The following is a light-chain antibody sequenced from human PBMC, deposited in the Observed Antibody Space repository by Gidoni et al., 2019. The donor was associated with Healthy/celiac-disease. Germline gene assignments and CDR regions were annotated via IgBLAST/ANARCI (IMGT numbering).Light chain of an antibody. CDR1: QRVSSSY. CDR3: QQYGSAPRT. Sequence: ELVLTQSPGTLSLSPGERAPLSCRASQRVSSSYLAWYQQKPGQAHRLLIYGESSRATGIPDRFSGSGSGTDFTLTISRLEPEDFAVYYCQQYGSAPRTFGQGTKVEIK. J-gene: IGKJ1*01. CDR2: GES. V-gene: IGKV3-20*01.